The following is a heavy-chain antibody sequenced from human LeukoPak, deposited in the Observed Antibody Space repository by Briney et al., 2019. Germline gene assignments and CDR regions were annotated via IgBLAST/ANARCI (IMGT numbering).Heavy chain of an antibody. V-gene: IGHV1-8*01. J-gene: IGHJ6*03. CDR1: GYTFTSYD. D-gene: IGHD1-26*01. CDR3: ARGPSQATYYYYYMDV. Sequence: ASVKVSCKASGYTFTSYDINWVRQATGQGLEWMGWMNPNSGNTDYAQKFQGRVTMTRNTSISTAYMELSSLRSEDTAVYYCARGPSQATYYYYYMDVWGKGTTVTVSS. CDR2: MNPNSGNT.